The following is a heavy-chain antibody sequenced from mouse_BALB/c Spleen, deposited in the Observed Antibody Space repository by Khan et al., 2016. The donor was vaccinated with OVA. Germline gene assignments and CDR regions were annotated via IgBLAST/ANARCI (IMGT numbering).Heavy chain of an antibody. J-gene: IGHJ2*01. V-gene: IGHV1S81*02. D-gene: IGHD1-1*01. CDR2: TNPTNGRT. CDR1: GYTFTSYW. Sequence: QVQLKESGAELVKAGASVKMSCKASGYTFTSYWMHWVKQRLGQGLEWFAETNPTNGRTYYNEKFKSQATLTVDKSSSTAYMLLSCPAVEDAAVYYGARINKIVATYFDYWGQGTTLTVSS. CDR3: ARINKIVATYFDY.